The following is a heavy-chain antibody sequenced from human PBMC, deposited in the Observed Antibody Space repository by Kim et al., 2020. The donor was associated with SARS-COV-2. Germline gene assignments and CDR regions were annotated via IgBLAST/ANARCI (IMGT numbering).Heavy chain of an antibody. CDR3: AKGPGVLPAVPPDY. CDR1: GFTFSTYA. CDR2: TSGSGGST. D-gene: IGHD2-21*02. Sequence: GGSLRLSCAASGFTFSTYAMSWVRQAPGKGLAWVSSTSGSGGSTYYADSVKGRFTISRDNSKNTLYLQMNSLRAEDTAVYYCAKGPGVLPAVPPDYWGQGTLVIVSS. V-gene: IGHV3-23*01. J-gene: IGHJ4*02.